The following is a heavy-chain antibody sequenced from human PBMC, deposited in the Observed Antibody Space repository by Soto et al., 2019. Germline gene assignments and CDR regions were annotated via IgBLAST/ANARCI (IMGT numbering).Heavy chain of an antibody. CDR2: ISSTTNYI. V-gene: IGHV3-21*06. CDR3: ARESEDLTSNFDY. CDR1: GFTFTRYS. Sequence: LRLSCAASGFTFTRYSMNRVRQAPGKGLDWVSSISSTTNYIYYGDSMKGRFTISRDNAKNSLYLEMNSLRAEDTAVYYCARESEDLTSNFDYWGQGTLVTVSS. J-gene: IGHJ4*02.